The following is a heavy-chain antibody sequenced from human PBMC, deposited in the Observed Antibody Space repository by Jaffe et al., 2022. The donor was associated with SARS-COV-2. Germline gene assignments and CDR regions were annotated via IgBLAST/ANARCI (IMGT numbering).Heavy chain of an antibody. V-gene: IGHV3-48*02. CDR1: GFTFSSYS. Sequence: EVQLVESGGGLVQPGGSLRLSCAASGFTFSSYSMNWVRQAPGKGLEWVSYISSSSSTIYYADSVKGRFTISRDNAKNSLYLQMNSLRDEDTAVYYCARVGYSSSWYYFDYWGQGTLVTVSS. CDR2: ISSSSSTI. D-gene: IGHD6-13*01. CDR3: ARVGYSSSWYYFDY. J-gene: IGHJ4*02.